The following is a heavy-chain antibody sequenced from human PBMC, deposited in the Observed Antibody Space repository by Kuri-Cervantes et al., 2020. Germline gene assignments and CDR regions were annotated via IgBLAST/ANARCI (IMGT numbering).Heavy chain of an antibody. V-gene: IGHV3-13*01. J-gene: IGHJ3*02. Sequence: GGSLRLSCAASGFTFSSYDMHWVRQATGKGLEWVSAIGTAGDTNYPGSVKGRFTISRENAKNSLYLQMNSLRAGDTAVYYCAKRASSSDAFDIWGQGTMVTVSS. CDR1: GFTFSSYD. CDR2: IGTAGDT. CDR3: AKRASSSDAFDI. D-gene: IGHD6-6*01.